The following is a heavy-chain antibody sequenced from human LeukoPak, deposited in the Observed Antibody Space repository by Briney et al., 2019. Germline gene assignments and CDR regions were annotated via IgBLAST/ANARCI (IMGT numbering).Heavy chain of an antibody. CDR1: GGSFSGYY. J-gene: IGHJ1*01. D-gene: IGHD6-13*01. CDR2: INHSGST. CDR3: AIGLSGYSSSWGH. Sequence: SETLSLTCAVYGGSFSGYYWSWIRQPPGKGLEWIGEINHSGSTNYNPSLKSRVTISVDTSKNQFSLKLSSVTAAGTAVYYCAIGLSGYSSSWGHWGQGTLVTVSS. V-gene: IGHV4-34*01.